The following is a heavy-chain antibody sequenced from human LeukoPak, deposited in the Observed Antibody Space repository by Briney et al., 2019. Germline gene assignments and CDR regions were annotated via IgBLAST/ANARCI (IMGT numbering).Heavy chain of an antibody. CDR3: ARGSVTANFDY. V-gene: IGHV1-69*06. CDR1: GYTFTGYY. Sequence: SVKVSCKASGYTFTGYYMHWVRQAPGQGLEWMGGIIPIFGTPNYAQKFQGRVTITADKSTSTAYMELSSLRSEDTAVYYYARGSVTANFDYWGQGTLVTVSS. CDR2: IIPIFGTP. D-gene: IGHD4-17*01. J-gene: IGHJ4*02.